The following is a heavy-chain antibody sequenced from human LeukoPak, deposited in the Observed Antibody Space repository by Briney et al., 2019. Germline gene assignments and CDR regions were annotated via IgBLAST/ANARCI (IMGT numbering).Heavy chain of an antibody. CDR3: AKDREWELPRSTGYFDY. J-gene: IGHJ4*02. Sequence: GGSLRLSCAASGFTFSSYGMHWVRQAPGKGLEWVAVISYDGSNKYYADSVKGRFTISRDNSKNTLYLQMNSLRAEDTAVYYCAKDREWELPRSTGYFDYWGQGTLVTVSS. CDR2: ISYDGSNK. D-gene: IGHD1-26*01. V-gene: IGHV3-30*18. CDR1: GFTFSSYG.